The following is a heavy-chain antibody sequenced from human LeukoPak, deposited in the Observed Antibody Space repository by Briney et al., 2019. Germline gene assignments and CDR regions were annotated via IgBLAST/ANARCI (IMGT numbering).Heavy chain of an antibody. Sequence: ASVKVSCKASGYTFTSYYMHWVRQAPGQGLEWMGIINPGGGSTSYAQKFQGRVTMTRDTSTSTVYMELSSLRSEDTAVYYCASSYPGGVVVGATSLVGGYWGQGTLVTVSS. V-gene: IGHV1-46*01. CDR1: GYTFTSYY. J-gene: IGHJ4*02. CDR2: INPGGGST. CDR3: ASSYPGGVVVGATSLVGGY. D-gene: IGHD1-26*01.